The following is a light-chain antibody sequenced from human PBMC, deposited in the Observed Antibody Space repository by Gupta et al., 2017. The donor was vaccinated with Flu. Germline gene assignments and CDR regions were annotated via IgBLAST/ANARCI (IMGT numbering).Light chain of an antibody. CDR3: QQYNSPLS. CDR2: KAY. Sequence: SPSTLSASGGDRVNITCRASQNISRVVAWYKQKRGKAPKLLIYKAYSLESGVTSMFSGSGSGTEFTLTISSLQPDDFATYYCQQYNSPLSFGQGTKVEIK. CDR1: QNISRV. V-gene: IGKV1-5*03. J-gene: IGKJ1*01.